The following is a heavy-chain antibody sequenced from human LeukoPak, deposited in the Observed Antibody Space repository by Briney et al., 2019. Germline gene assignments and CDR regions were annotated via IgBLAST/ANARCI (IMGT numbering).Heavy chain of an antibody. Sequence: SETLSLTCTVSGGSISSSSYYWGWIRQPPGKGLEWIGNIYYSGSTYYNPSLKSRVTISVDTSQNQFSLKLSSVTAADTAVYYCARDRHDFWSGYADYYYYMDVWGKGTTVTVSS. CDR2: IYYSGST. D-gene: IGHD3-3*01. CDR3: ARDRHDFWSGYADYYYYMDV. CDR1: GGSISSSSYY. J-gene: IGHJ6*03. V-gene: IGHV4-39*07.